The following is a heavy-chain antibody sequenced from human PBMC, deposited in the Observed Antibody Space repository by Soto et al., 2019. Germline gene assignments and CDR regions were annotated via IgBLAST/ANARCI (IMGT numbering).Heavy chain of an antibody. V-gene: IGHV4-31*11. Sequence: QVQLQESGPRLVKPSQTLSLTCAVSGGSINSVGSYWSWIRQHPGKGLEWLGYIYYTGTTYYNPSLLSRVSMSLDTSKSQFSLKMTSVTAADTAVYYCARDAFHFGTDGQSSFDSWGQGTLVTVSS. CDR2: IYYTGTT. CDR3: ARDAFHFGTDGQSSFDS. D-gene: IGHD2-8*02. J-gene: IGHJ4*02. CDR1: GGSINSVGSY.